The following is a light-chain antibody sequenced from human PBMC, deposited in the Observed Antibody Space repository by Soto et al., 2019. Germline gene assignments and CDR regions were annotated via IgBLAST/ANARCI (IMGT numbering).Light chain of an antibody. Sequence: DIQMTQSPSSLSASGGDGVTITCRASQSISRYLSWYQKKPGKAPKLLIYAASSLHSGVPTRFRGSESGTEFTLTITRLQPEDVATYYCQQRGTFGPGTKV. CDR1: QSISRY. CDR2: AAS. CDR3: QQRGT. V-gene: IGKV1-39*01. J-gene: IGKJ1*01.